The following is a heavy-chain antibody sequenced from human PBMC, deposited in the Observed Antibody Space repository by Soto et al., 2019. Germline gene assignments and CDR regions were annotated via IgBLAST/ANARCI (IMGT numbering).Heavy chain of an antibody. CDR1: GDSVSSNSSA. D-gene: IGHD6-19*01. CDR3: ARDLLAVAGFGGGMDV. V-gene: IGHV6-1*01. J-gene: IGHJ6*02. Sequence: SQTLSLTCAISGDSVSSNSSAWNWIRQSPSRGLEWLGRTYYRSKWYNDYAVSVKSRITINPDTSKNQFSLQLNSVTPEDTAVYYCARDLLAVAGFGGGMDVWGQGTTVTVSS. CDR2: TYYRSKWYN.